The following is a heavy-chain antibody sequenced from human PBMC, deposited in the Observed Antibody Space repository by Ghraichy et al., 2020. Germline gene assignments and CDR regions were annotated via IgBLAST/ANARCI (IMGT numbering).Heavy chain of an antibody. Sequence: GGSLKLSCAASGFTFSSYAMSWVRQAPGKGLEWVSAISGSGGSTYYADSVKGRFTISRDNSKNTLYLQMNSLRAEDTAVYYCAKVTYYDFWSGYWDYWGQGTLVTVSS. J-gene: IGHJ4*02. V-gene: IGHV3-23*01. CDR2: ISGSGGST. CDR3: AKVTYYDFWSGYWDY. D-gene: IGHD3-3*01. CDR1: GFTFSSYA.